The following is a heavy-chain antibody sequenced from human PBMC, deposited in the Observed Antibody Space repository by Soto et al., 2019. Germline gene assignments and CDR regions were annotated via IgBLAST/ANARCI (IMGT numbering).Heavy chain of an antibody. CDR2: INAGNGNT. D-gene: IGHD4-4*01. Sequence: ASVKVSCKASGYTFTIYAMHWVRQAPGQRLEWMGWINAGNGNTKYSQKFQGRVTITRDTSASTAYMELSSLRSEDTAVYYCARGAMSPYTYYMDVWGKGTTVTVSS. J-gene: IGHJ6*03. CDR3: ARGAMSPYTYYMDV. CDR1: GYTFTIYA. V-gene: IGHV1-3*01.